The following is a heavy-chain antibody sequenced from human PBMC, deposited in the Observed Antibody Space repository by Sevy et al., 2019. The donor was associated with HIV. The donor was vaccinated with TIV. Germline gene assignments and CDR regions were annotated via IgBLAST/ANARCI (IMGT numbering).Heavy chain of an antibody. V-gene: IGHV3-21*01. D-gene: IGHD2-15*01. CDR1: GFTIRTYN. J-gene: IGHJ6*02. CDR2: ISSSSTYI. Sequence: GGSLRLSCAASGFTIRTYNMNWVRQAPGKGLEWVSSISSSSTYIYYADSVNGRFTISRDNAKNSLYLQMSSLRAEGTAVYYCARDLVIPATTDYFYYGMDVWGQGTTVTVSS. CDR3: ARDLVIPATTDYFYYGMDV.